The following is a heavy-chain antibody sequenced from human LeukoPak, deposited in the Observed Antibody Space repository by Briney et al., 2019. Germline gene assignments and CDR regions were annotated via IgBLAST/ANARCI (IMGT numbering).Heavy chain of an antibody. Sequence: GGSLRLSCAASGFTFSSYWMNWARQAPGKGLECVASINHNGNVNYYVDSVKGRFTISRDNAKNSLYLQMSNLRAEDTAVYFCARGGGLDVWGQGATVTVSS. D-gene: IGHD3-16*01. CDR2: INHNGNVN. CDR1: GFTFSSYW. V-gene: IGHV3-7*03. J-gene: IGHJ6*02. CDR3: ARGGGLDV.